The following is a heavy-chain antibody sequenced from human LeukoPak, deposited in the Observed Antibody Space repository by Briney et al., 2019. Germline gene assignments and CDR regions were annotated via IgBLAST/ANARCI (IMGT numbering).Heavy chain of an antibody. J-gene: IGHJ6*03. CDR3: ARVGSKSGGNNYNNYMDV. CDR2: IYTNGST. V-gene: IGHV4-4*07. CDR1: GGSISSYY. D-gene: IGHD2-15*01. Sequence: PSETLSLTCTVSGGSISSYYWSWIRQPAGKGLEWIGRIYTNGSTNYNPSLKSRVTMSVDTSKNQFSPKLSSVTSADTAVYYCARVGSKSGGNNYNNYMDVWVKGPRSPSP.